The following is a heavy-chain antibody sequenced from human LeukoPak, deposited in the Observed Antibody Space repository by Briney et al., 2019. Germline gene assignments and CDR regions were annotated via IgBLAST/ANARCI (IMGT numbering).Heavy chain of an antibody. CDR3: ARWLELMRNFDW. V-gene: IGHV3-7*01. CDR2: IKQDGSEK. J-gene: IGHJ4*02. CDR1: GFTFSDYW. D-gene: IGHD5-24*01. Sequence: GGSLRLSCVGSGFTFSDYWMSWVRQAPGKGLEWVANIKQDGSEKDYVDALKGRFTISRDNAKNSLYLQMNSLRAEDTAVYYCARWLELMRNFDWWGQETRVTVSS.